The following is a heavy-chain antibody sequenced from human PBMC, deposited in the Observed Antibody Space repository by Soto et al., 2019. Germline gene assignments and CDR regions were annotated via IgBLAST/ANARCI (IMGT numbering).Heavy chain of an antibody. CDR3: ARGLYYDFWSGQTQYYYYYGMDV. D-gene: IGHD3-3*01. Sequence: QVHLQQWGAGLLKPSETLSLTCAVYGGSFSGYYWSWIRQPPGKGLEWIGEINHSGSTNYNPSLKSRVTISVDTSKNQFSLKLSSVTAADTAVYYCARGLYYDFWSGQTQYYYYYGMDVWGQGTTVTVSS. CDR2: INHSGST. J-gene: IGHJ6*02. V-gene: IGHV4-34*01. CDR1: GGSFSGYY.